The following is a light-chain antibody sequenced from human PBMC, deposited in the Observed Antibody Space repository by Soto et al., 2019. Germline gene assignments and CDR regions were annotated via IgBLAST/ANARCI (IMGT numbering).Light chain of an antibody. CDR2: AAS. CDR1: QNINSY. CDR3: PESYNLHT. V-gene: IGKV1-39*01. Sequence: DIQMTQSPSSLSASVGDRVTITCRASQNINSYLNWYQQKVGKAPKLLINAASTLQSGVPLRFRGSGSGTDFTLTISSLQPEDFATYYCPESYNLHTFGGGTKVEIK. J-gene: IGKJ4*01.